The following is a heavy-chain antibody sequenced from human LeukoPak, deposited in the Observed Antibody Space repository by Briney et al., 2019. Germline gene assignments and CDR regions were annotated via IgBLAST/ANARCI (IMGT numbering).Heavy chain of an antibody. D-gene: IGHD4-17*01. V-gene: IGHV3-23*01. Sequence: SGGSLRLSCAASGFTFSKYAMSWVRQAPGKGLERVSAISGSDGNTFYADSVKGRFTISRDNSKNTLSLQMNNLRAEDTALYYCAKDSSVPYGITDWGQGTLVTVSS. CDR2: ISGSDGNT. CDR1: GFTFSKYA. J-gene: IGHJ1*01. CDR3: AKDSSVPYGITD.